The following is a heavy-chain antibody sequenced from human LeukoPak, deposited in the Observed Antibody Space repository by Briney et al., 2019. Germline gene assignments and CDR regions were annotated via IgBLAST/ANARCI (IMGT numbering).Heavy chain of an antibody. CDR2: ISGSGGSI. CDR3: AREGRWLQELDY. J-gene: IGHJ4*02. V-gene: IGHV3-23*01. D-gene: IGHD5-24*01. Sequence: PGGSLRLSCAASGFTFSSYAMSWVRQAPGKGLEWVSAISGSGGSIYYADSVKGRFTISRDNSKNTLYLQMNSLRAEDTAVYYCAREGRWLQELDYWGQGTLVTVSS. CDR1: GFTFSSYA.